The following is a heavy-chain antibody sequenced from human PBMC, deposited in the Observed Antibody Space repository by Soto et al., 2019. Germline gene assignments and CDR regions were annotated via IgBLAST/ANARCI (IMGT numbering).Heavy chain of an antibody. Sequence: QVQLQESGPGLVKPSETLSLTCIVSGGYHNNGYWTWIRQSTGKRLEWIGYIHSSGSTNYNPSLNSRVTISVDTSKNQFSLKVNSVTAEDTAVYYCARDASSTPATYWGQGTLVTVSS. D-gene: IGHD1-26*01. CDR1: GGYHNNGY. CDR2: IHSSGST. V-gene: IGHV4-59*01. CDR3: ARDASSTPATY. J-gene: IGHJ4*02.